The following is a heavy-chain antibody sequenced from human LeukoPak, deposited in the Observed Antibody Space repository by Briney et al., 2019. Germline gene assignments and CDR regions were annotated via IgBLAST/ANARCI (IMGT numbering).Heavy chain of an antibody. CDR3: ARGNGSTQGY. J-gene: IGHJ4*02. Sequence: SETLSLTCTVSGGSISRGVYYWSWIRQHPGKGLEWIGYIYYSGSTYYNPSLKSRVTISVDTSKNQFSLKLSSVTAADTAVYYCARGNGSTQGYWGQGTLVTVSS. D-gene: IGHD1-1*01. CDR1: GGSISRGVYY. V-gene: IGHV4-31*03. CDR2: IYYSGST.